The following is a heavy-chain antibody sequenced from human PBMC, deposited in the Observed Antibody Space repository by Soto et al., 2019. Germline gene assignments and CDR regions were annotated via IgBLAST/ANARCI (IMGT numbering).Heavy chain of an antibody. J-gene: IGHJ3*01. CDR3: ARMPARSGNNHHDAFDF. D-gene: IGHD1-26*01. Sequence: SGPTLVNSTQTLTMTCTFSGFSLSTNAMRVIWIRQSPVKALEWLARIDWDGDKLYNTSLRTRLTISKDTSKNQVVLTMTNMDPLDTGTYYCARMPARSGNNHHDAFDFWGPGTMVTVSS. V-gene: IGHV2-70*04. CDR1: GFSLSTNAMR. CDR2: IDWDGDK.